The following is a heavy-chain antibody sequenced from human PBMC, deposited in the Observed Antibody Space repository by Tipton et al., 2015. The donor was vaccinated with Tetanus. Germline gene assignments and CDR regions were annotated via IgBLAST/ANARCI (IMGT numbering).Heavy chain of an antibody. CDR3: ATLVPTVDLTMYFAS. D-gene: IGHD2-8*01. CDR1: GFTFSTYS. V-gene: IGHV4-4*02. J-gene: IGHJ1*01. Sequence: SLRLSCAASGFTFSTYSMNWVRQAPGKGLEWIGEIYQTGSTNYNPSFQSRVSMSVDKSKDQFSLELTSVTAADTAVYYCATLVPTVDLTMYFASWGQGIQVTVSS. CDR2: IYQTGST.